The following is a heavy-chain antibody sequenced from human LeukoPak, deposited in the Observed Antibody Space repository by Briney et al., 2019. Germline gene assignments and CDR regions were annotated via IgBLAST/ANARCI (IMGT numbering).Heavy chain of an antibody. CDR2: ISAYNGNT. CDR1: GYTFTSYG. CDR3: ARDRVDTAMVTDY. D-gene: IGHD5-18*01. V-gene: IGHV1-18*01. J-gene: IGHJ4*02. Sequence: ASVKVSCKASGYTFTSYGISWVRQAPGQGLEWMGWISAYNGNTNYAQKLQGRVTMTRDTSISTAYMELSRLRSDDTAVYYCARDRVDTAMVTDYWGQGTLVTVSS.